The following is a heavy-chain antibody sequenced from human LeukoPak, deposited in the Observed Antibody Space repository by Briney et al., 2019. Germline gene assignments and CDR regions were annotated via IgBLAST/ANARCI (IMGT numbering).Heavy chain of an antibody. J-gene: IGHJ5*02. Sequence: GASVKVSCKASGYTFTSYDINWVRQATGQGLEWMGWMNPNSGNTGYAQKFQGRVTMTRNTSISTAYMELSSLRSEDTAVYYCARPIAVAADWFDPWGQGTLVTVSS. V-gene: IGHV1-8*01. CDR2: MNPNSGNT. CDR1: GYTFTSYD. CDR3: ARPIAVAADWFDP. D-gene: IGHD6-19*01.